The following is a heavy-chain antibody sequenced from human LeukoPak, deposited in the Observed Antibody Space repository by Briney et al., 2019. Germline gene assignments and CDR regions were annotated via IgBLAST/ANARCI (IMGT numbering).Heavy chain of an antibody. D-gene: IGHD5-18*01. J-gene: IGHJ4*02. CDR1: GFTFSSYA. CDR2: ISYDGSNK. Sequence: QAGGSLRLSCAASGFTFSSYAMHWVRQAPGKGLEWVAVISYDGSNKYYADSVKGRFTISRDNSKNTLYLQMNSLRAEDTAVYYCASANTAMVISSGIDYWGQGTLVTVSS. V-gene: IGHV3-30-3*01. CDR3: ASANTAMVISSGIDY.